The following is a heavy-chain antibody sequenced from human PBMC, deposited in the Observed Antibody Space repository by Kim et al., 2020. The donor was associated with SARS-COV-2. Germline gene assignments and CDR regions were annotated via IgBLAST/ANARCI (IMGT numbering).Heavy chain of an antibody. CDR2: ISFDGSKK. Sequence: GGSLRLSCAASGFTFSAYAMHWARQAPGEGLESVAVISFDGSKKYYGDSVKGRFTISRDNSMNTLDLQMDSLTVDDTAIYYCAREQVYGDDYWGQGTLVTVSS. CDR3: AREQVYGDDY. J-gene: IGHJ4*02. V-gene: IGHV3-30*04. D-gene: IGHD4-17*01. CDR1: GFTFSAYA.